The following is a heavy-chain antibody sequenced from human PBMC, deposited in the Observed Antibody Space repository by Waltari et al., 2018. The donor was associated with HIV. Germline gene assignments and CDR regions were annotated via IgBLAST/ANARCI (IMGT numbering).Heavy chain of an antibody. CDR1: GFTVGCNY. V-gene: IGHV3-53*01. CDR3: ARDSPTIGDY. Sequence: EVQLVESGGGLIQPGGSLRLSCAASGFTVGCNYMSWVRRAPGRGLGVVSSIYSGGSTYDADSAKGRFTIARDNSKSTLYLQMNSLRAEDTAVYYCARDSPTIGDYWGQGTLVTVSS. D-gene: IGHD3-3*01. CDR2: IYSGGST. J-gene: IGHJ4*02.